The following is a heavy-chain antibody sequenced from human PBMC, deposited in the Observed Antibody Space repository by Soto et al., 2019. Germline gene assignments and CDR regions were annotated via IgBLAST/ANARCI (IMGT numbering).Heavy chain of an antibody. V-gene: IGHV3-73*01. CDR2: IRSKANSYAT. Sequence: VGSLRLSCAASGFTFSGSAMHWVRQASGKGLEWVGRIRSKANSYATAYAASVKGRFTISRDDSKNTAYLQMNSLKTEDTAVYYCTKTGWLVRSYDYWGQGTLVTVSS. D-gene: IGHD6-19*01. CDR3: TKTGWLVRSYDY. CDR1: GFTFSGSA. J-gene: IGHJ4*02.